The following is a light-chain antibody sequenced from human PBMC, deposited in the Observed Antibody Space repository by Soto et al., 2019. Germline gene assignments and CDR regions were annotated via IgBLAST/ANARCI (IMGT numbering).Light chain of an antibody. Sequence: EIVLTQSPGTLSLSPGERATLSCRASQSVSSSYLAWYQQKPGQAPRLLIYDASSRPTDIPARFSGSGSGTDFTLTISSLEPEDFAVYYCQQRSNWPPLTFGGGTKVDIK. V-gene: IGKV3D-20*02. CDR2: DAS. CDR1: QSVSSSY. CDR3: QQRSNWPPLT. J-gene: IGKJ4*01.